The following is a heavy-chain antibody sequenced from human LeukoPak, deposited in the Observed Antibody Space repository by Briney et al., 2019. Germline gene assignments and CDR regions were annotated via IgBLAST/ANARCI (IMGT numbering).Heavy chain of an antibody. CDR2: ISAYNGNT. D-gene: IGHD3-9*01. V-gene: IGHV1-18*01. J-gene: IGHJ4*02. CDR1: GYTFTSYG. CDR3: ARVPVRYDILTGYYSDY. Sequence: ASVKVSCKASGYTFTSYGISWVRQAPGQGLEWMGWISAYNGNTNYAQKLQGRVTMTTDTSTSTAYMELRSLRSDDTAVYYCARVPVRYDILTGYYSDYWGKGTLVTVSS.